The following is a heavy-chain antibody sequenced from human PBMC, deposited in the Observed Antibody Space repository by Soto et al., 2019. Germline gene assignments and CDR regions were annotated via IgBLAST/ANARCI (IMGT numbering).Heavy chain of an antibody. Sequence: GGSLRLSCATSGLTFSNYAMSWVRQAPGGGLEWVSSLSGSSSTTYYADSVRGRFTISRDRSKNTLYLQMSSLRAEDTALYYCAKNQERELPRVIDFWGQGTLVTVSS. CDR2: LSGSSSTT. CDR1: GLTFSNYA. D-gene: IGHD1-7*01. V-gene: IGHV3-23*01. J-gene: IGHJ4*02. CDR3: AKNQERELPRVIDF.